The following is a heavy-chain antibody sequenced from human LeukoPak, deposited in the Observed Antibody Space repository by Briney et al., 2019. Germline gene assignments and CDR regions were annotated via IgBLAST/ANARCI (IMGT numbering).Heavy chain of an antibody. J-gene: IGHJ4*02. CDR2: INTDSSSI. D-gene: IGHD2-15*01. CDR3: VRDATLIPGTVYFDY. CDR1: GGSISSSSYY. V-gene: IGHV3-11*06. Sequence: PSETLSLTCTVSGGSISSSSYYWGWIRQAPGKGLEWISHINTDSSSIHYADSMKGRFTISRDNAKNSLYLQMNNLRGEDTAIYYCVRDATLIPGTVYFDYWGQGALVTVSS.